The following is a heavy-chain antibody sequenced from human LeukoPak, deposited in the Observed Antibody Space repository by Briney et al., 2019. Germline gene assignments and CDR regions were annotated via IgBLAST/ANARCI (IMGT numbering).Heavy chain of an antibody. V-gene: IGHV1-2*02. D-gene: IGHD3-3*01. CDR3: ARDRITTFGVVSILFDY. Sequence: ASVKVSCKASGYTFTGYYMHWVRQAPGQGLEWMGWINPNSGGTNYAQKFQGRVTMTRDTSISTAYMELSRLRSDDTAVYYCARDRITTFGVVSILFDYWGQGTLVTVSS. CDR1: GYTFTGYY. CDR2: INPNSGGT. J-gene: IGHJ4*02.